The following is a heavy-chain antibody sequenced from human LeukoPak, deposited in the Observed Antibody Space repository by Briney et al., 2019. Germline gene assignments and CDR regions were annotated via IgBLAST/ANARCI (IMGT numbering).Heavy chain of an antibody. V-gene: IGHV3-30*03. Sequence: PGGSLRLSCTASGFTFNNYGMHWVRRAPGKGPEWVAVISYNGGNKYYADSVKGRFTISRDNSKNMLYLQMNSLRAEDTAVYYCARDRVGSADFWSGYYTGTFDYWGQGTLVTVSS. CDR3: ARDRVGSADFWSGYYTGTFDY. CDR1: GFTFNNYG. D-gene: IGHD3-3*01. J-gene: IGHJ4*02. CDR2: ISYNGGNK.